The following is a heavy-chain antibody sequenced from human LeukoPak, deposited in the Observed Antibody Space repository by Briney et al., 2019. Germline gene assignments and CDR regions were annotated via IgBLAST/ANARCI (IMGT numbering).Heavy chain of an antibody. D-gene: IGHD3-10*01. CDR1: GFTFSSYG. CDR2: IKSDGSGA. V-gene: IGHV3-74*03. Sequence: GGSLRLSCAASGFTFSSYGMSWVRQVPGKGLVWVSRIKSDGSGATYADSVKGRFTISRDNTKNTLYLQMNSLRAEDTAVYYCARDRYYVVDYWGQGTLVTVSS. J-gene: IGHJ4*02. CDR3: ARDRYYVVDY.